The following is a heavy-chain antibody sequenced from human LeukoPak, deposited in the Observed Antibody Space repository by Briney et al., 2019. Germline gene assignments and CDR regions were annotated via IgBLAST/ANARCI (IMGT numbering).Heavy chain of an antibody. D-gene: IGHD3-10*02. V-gene: IGHV3-74*01. CDR3: ARDTMLGMGNP. J-gene: IGHJ5*02. CDR2: IDSDGSSA. CDR1: GFTFSSYW. Sequence: GGSLRLSCAASGFTFSSYWMHWVRQAPGKGLVWVSRIDSDGSSARYADSVKGRFTIFRDNAKDTLYLQMNSLRDEDTAVYYCARDTMLGMGNPWGQGTLVTVSS.